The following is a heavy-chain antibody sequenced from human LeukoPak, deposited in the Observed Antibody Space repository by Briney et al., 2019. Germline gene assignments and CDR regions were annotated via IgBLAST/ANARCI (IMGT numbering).Heavy chain of an antibody. CDR1: GFTFDDYA. Sequence: PGRSLRLSCAASGFTFDDYAMHWVRQAPGKGLEWVSGISWNSGSIGYADSVKGRFTISRDNAKNSLYLQMNSLRAEDTALYYCAKGSSGSYYNYLDYWGQGTLVTVSS. J-gene: IGHJ4*02. CDR2: ISWNSGSI. CDR3: AKGSSGSYYNYLDY. D-gene: IGHD1-26*01. V-gene: IGHV3-9*01.